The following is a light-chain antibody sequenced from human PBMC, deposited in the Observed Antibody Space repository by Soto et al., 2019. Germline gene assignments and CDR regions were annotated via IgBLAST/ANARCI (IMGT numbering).Light chain of an antibody. V-gene: IGKV1-33*01. CDR3: QQYEDYPIT. CDR2: DAS. CDR1: QDISDN. J-gene: IGKJ5*01. Sequence: DIQMTQSPSSLSASVGDRVTITCQASQDISDNLNWYQQKQGKAPKVVIFDASNLQSEVPSRFSGSGSGTDFTFTISSLRPEDSATYYCQQYEDYPITFGQGTRLEIK.